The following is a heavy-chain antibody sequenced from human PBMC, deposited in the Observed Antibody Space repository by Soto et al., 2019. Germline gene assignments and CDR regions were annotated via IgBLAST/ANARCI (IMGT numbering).Heavy chain of an antibody. J-gene: IGHJ6*02. V-gene: IGHV1-69*02. CDR3: ASHFNGALVLGASPPGGDNYVWDV. D-gene: IGHD2-15*01. CDR2: LIPILDIP. Sequence: QVQLVQSGAEVKKPGSSVKVSCKASGCTFSRYTISWGRQAHGQGLEWMGRLIPILDIPNYAKNLQGRVTITADNSPSTAYMELSSLRSDVTAVYSCASHFNGALVLGASPPGGDNYVWDVWGQGTTCTVS. CDR1: GCTFSRYT.